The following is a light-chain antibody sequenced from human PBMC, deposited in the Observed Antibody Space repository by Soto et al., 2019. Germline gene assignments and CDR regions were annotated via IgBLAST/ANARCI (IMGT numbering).Light chain of an antibody. Sequence: QSTESPTTVDASTGRRVTINFRASQGLSSYLAWYQQKPGKAPKLLIYAASTLQSGVPSRFIFSGYGTDYTLPLSRLEPEDFAVYYCQPRRMWVNFGQGTRLEIK. CDR2: AAS. CDR3: QPRRMWVN. J-gene: IGKJ5*01. CDR1: QGLSSY. V-gene: IGKV1-8*01.